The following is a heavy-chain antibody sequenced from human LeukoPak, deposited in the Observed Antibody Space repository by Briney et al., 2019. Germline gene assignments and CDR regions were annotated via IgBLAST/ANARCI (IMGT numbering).Heavy chain of an antibody. V-gene: IGHV4-34*01. D-gene: IGHD2-2*01. J-gene: IGHJ4*02. CDR2: INHSGST. CDR3: ARDPYCSSTSCYLFDY. Sequence: SETLSLTCAVYGGSFSGYYWSWIRQPPGKGLEWIGEINHSGSTNYNPSLKSRVTISVDTSKNQFSLKLSSVTAADTAVYYCARDPYCSSTSCYLFDYWGQGTLVTVSS. CDR1: GGSFSGYY.